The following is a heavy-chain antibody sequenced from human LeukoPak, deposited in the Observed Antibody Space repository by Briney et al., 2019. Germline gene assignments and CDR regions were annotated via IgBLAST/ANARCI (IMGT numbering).Heavy chain of an antibody. CDR3: ARGYYYGSGPSTSEDAFDI. V-gene: IGHV1-69*06. CDR2: IIPIFGTA. J-gene: IGHJ3*02. D-gene: IGHD3-10*01. CDR1: GYTFTGYY. Sequence: ASVKVSCKASGYTFTGYYMHWVRQAPGQGLEWMGGIIPIFGTANYAQKFQGRVTITADKSTSTAYMELSSLRPEDTAVYYCARGYYYGSGPSTSEDAFDIWGQGTMVTVSS.